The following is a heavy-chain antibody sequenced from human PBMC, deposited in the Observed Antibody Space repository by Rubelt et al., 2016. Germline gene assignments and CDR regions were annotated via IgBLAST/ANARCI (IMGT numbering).Heavy chain of an antibody. J-gene: IGHJ4*02. CDR1: GFTFSSYA. D-gene: IGHD1-26*01. CDR2: ISYDGSNK. V-gene: IGHV3-30*14. Sequence: VQLVESGGGVVQPGRSLRLSCAASGFTFSSYAMHWVRQAPGKGLERVAVISYDGSNKYYADSVKGRFTISRDTSKNTLHLQMNSLRAEDTAVYYCAGRGFSGSYCRIDYWGQGTLVSVSS. CDR3: AGRGFSGSYCRIDY.